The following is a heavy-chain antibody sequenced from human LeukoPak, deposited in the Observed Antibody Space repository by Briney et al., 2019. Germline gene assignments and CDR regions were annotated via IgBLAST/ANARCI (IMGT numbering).Heavy chain of an antibody. CDR2: ISASGSGT. CDR1: GFTFSSYA. CDR3: AKTSVTWDYYFDY. Sequence: GGSLRLSCAASGFTFSSYALTWVRQPPGKGLEWVSAISASGSGTYYAASVRGRFTISRDNSKNTLYLQMNSLRAEDTAVYYCAKTSVTWDYYFDYWGQGTLVTVSS. D-gene: IGHD1-26*01. V-gene: IGHV3-23*01. J-gene: IGHJ4*02.